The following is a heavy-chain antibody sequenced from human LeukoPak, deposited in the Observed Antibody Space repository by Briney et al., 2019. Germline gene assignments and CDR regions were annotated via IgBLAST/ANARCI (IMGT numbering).Heavy chain of an antibody. V-gene: IGHV1-46*01. J-gene: IGHJ3*02. Sequence: ASVKVSCKAPGYTFTSYYMHWVRQAPGQGLEWMGVINPSGGSTSYAQKFQGRVTTTRDTSTSTAYMELSSLRSEDTAVYYCARAWGDYLLGDDAFDIWGQGTMVTVSS. CDR2: INPSGGST. D-gene: IGHD4-17*01. CDR3: ARAWGDYLLGDDAFDI. CDR1: GYTFTSYY.